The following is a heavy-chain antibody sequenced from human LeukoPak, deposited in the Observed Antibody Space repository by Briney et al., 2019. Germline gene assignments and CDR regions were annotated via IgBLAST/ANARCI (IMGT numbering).Heavy chain of an antibody. D-gene: IGHD3-10*01. J-gene: IGHJ4*02. CDR3: AREDNYYASGGFDY. CDR2: ISAYNGNT. V-gene: IGHV1-18*01. Sequence: ASVKVSCKASGYTFTIYGINWVRQAPGQGLEWMGWISAYNGNTNFAQNLQGRVTMTTDTSTSTAYMELRSLRSDDTALYYCAREDNYYASGGFDYWGQGTLVTVSS. CDR1: GYTFTIYG.